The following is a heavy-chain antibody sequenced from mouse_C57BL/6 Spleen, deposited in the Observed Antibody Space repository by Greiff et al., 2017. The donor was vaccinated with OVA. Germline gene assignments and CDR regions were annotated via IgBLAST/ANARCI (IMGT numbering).Heavy chain of an antibody. Sequence: DVMLVESGEGLVKPGGSLKLSCAASGFTFSSYAMSWVRQTPEKRLEWVAYISSGGDYIYYADTVKGRFTISRDNARNTLYLQMSSLKSEDTVMYYCTRAYYSNYVYFDVWGTGTTVTVSS. J-gene: IGHJ1*03. CDR3: TRAYYSNYVYFDV. CDR1: GFTFSSYA. CDR2: ISSGGDYI. V-gene: IGHV5-9-1*02. D-gene: IGHD2-5*01.